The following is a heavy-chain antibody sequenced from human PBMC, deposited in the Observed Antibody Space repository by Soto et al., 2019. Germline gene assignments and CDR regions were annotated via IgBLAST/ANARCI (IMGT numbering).Heavy chain of an antibody. CDR1: RFSFAIHA. CDR2: ISCEGGNI. D-gene: IGHD2-21*01. CDR3: ARVCYCGGWCCDYDS. V-gene: IGHV3-30*04. J-gene: IGHJ4*02. Sequence: GRSLSLSWAASRFSFAIHATSWVRPAPGMGLEWVALISCEGGNIPNSDTVKCAYTFSRENTMNTLVLQMNTQRAEDTAVYDCARVCYCGGWCCDYDSWGQGTLVTVSS.